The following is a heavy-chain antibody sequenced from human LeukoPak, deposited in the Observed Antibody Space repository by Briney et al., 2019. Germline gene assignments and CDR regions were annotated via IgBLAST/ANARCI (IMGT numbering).Heavy chain of an antibody. Sequence: PSETLSLTCTVSGGSISSYYWIWIRQPAGKGLEWIGRIYTSGSTSYNPSLKSRVTMSVDTSKNQFSLKLSSVTAADTAVYYCAKGPNRITMMIGDAFDIWGQGTMVTISS. J-gene: IGHJ3*02. CDR3: AKGPNRITMMIGDAFDI. V-gene: IGHV4-4*07. CDR1: GGSISSYY. D-gene: IGHD3-22*01. CDR2: IYTSGST.